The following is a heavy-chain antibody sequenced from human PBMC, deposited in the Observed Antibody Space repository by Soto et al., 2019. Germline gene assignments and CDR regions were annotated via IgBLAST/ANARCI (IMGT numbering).Heavy chain of an antibody. Sequence: ASVKVSCKVSGYTLTELSMRWVRQAPGKGLEWMGGFDPEDGETIYAQKFQGRVTMTEDTSTDTAYMELSSLRSEDTAVYYCATDRMLSGSSFDYWGQGTLGTVSS. D-gene: IGHD1-26*01. CDR3: ATDRMLSGSSFDY. J-gene: IGHJ4*02. CDR2: FDPEDGET. CDR1: GYTLTELS. V-gene: IGHV1-24*01.